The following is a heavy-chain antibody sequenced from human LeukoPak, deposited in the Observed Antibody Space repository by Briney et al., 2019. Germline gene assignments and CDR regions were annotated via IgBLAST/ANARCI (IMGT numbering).Heavy chain of an antibody. CDR3: ASALYDFLTGYRDY. J-gene: IGHJ4*02. CDR1: GFTFSTYS. Sequence: GGCLRLSCAASGFTFSTYSINWVRQAPGKGLDWVSSITSSSSHTYYADSVKGRFTISRDNAKNSLYLQMNSLRAEDTAVYYCASALYDFLTGYRDYWGQGTLVTVSS. CDR2: ITSSSSHT. V-gene: IGHV3-21*01. D-gene: IGHD3-9*01.